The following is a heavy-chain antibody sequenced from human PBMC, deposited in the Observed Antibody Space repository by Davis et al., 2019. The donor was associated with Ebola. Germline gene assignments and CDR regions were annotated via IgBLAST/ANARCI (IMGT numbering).Heavy chain of an antibody. CDR1: GFTFSSYA. J-gene: IGHJ6*04. Sequence: GGSLRLSCAASGFTFSSYAMTWARQAPGKGLEWVSAVTSSGGGTYYADSVKGRLTISRDNSKNTLYLQMNSLRVEDTAVYYCAKGGSGWPSDYSYGMGVWGKGTTVTVSS. V-gene: IGHV3-23*01. D-gene: IGHD6-19*01. CDR3: AKGGSGWPSDYSYGMGV. CDR2: VTSSGGGT.